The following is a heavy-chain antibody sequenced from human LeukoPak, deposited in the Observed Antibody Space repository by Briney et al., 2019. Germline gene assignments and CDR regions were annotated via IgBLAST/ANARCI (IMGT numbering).Heavy chain of an antibody. Sequence: PSETLSLTCTVSGGSISSYYWSWIRQPPGKGLEWIGYIYYSGSTNYNPSLKSRVTISVDTSKNQFSLKLSPVTAADTAVYYCARGRRLRTPDYWGQGTLVTVSS. CDR3: ARGRRLRTPDY. CDR1: GGSISSYY. J-gene: IGHJ4*02. V-gene: IGHV4-59*12. D-gene: IGHD4-17*01. CDR2: IYYSGST.